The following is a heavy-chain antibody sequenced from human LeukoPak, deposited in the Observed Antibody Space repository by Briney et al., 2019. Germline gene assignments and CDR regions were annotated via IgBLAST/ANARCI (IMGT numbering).Heavy chain of an antibody. J-gene: IGHJ5*02. V-gene: IGHV3-23*01. D-gene: IGHD6-19*01. CDR3: AKAGRYSSGPGWFDP. CDR2: ISGSGGST. CDR1: GFTFSSYA. Sequence: GGSLRLSCAASGFTFSSYAMSWVRQAPGKGLEWVSAISGSGGSTYYADSVKGRFTISRDNSKNTLYPQMNSLRAEDTAVYYCAKAGRYSSGPGWFDPWGQGTLVTVSS.